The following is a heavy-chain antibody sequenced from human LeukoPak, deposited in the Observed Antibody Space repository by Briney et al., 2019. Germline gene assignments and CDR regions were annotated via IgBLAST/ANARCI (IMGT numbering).Heavy chain of an antibody. V-gene: IGHV4-34*01. CDR1: GGSFSGYY. J-gene: IGHJ5*02. CDR3: ARPRGRRFDP. CDR2: INHSGST. Sequence: SETLSLTCAVYGGSFSGYYWSWIRQPPGKGLEWIGEINHSGSTNYNPSLKSQVTISVDTSKNQFSLKLSSVTAADTAVYYCARPRGRRFDPWGQGTLVTVSS.